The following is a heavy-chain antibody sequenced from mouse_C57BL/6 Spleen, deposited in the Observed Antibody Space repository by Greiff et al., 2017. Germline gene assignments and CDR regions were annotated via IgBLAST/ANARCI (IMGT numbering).Heavy chain of an antibody. D-gene: IGHD4-1*01. Sequence: VQLKESGGGLVKPGGSLKLSCAASGFTFSSYAMSWVRQTPEKRLEWVATISDGGSYTYYPDNVKGRFTISRDNAKNNLYLQMSHLKSEDTAMYYCARETRTGYFDYWGQGTTLTGSS. CDR3: ARETRTGYFDY. J-gene: IGHJ2*01. V-gene: IGHV5-4*01. CDR1: GFTFSSYA. CDR2: ISDGGSYT.